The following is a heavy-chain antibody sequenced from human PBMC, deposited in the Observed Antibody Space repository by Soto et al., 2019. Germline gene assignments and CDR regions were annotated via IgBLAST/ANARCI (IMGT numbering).Heavy chain of an antibody. Sequence: PGGSLRLSCAASGFTFSNAWMSWVRQAPGKGLEWVGRIKSKTDGGTTDYAAPVKGRFTISRDDSKNTLYLQMNSLKTEDTAVYYCTTFMYYYDSTEGAFDIWGQGTMVTVS. CDR3: TTFMYYYDSTEGAFDI. CDR2: IKSKTDGGTT. D-gene: IGHD3-22*01. J-gene: IGHJ3*02. CDR1: GFTFSNAW. V-gene: IGHV3-15*01.